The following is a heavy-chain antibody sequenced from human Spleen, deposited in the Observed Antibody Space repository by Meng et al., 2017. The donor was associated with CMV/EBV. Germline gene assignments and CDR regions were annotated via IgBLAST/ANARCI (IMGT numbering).Heavy chain of an antibody. CDR2: IYYSGST. CDR3: ARGQRSYYDFWTGGQNAFYFDY. V-gene: IGHV4-59*12. D-gene: IGHD3-3*01. CDR1: GGSISTYY. Sequence: GSLRLSCNVSGGSISTYYWSWMRQPPGKGLEWIGYIYYSGSTNHNPSLKSRVTMSVDTSKNQFSLKLSSVTAADTAVYFCARGQRSYYDFWTGGQNAFYFDYWGRGTLVTVSS. J-gene: IGHJ4*02.